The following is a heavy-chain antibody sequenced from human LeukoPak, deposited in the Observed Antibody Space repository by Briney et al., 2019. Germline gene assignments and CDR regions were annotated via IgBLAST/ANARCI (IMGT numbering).Heavy chain of an antibody. CDR2: ISSSSSYI. D-gene: IGHD1-26*01. CDR1: GFTFSSYS. CDR3: ARVAVGATYYFDY. Sequence: PGGSLRLSCAASGFTFSSYSMNWVRQAPGKGLEWVSSISSSSSYICYADSVKGRFTISRDNAKNSLYLQMNSLRAEDTAVYYCARVAVGATYYFDYWGQGALVTVSS. J-gene: IGHJ4*02. V-gene: IGHV3-21*01.